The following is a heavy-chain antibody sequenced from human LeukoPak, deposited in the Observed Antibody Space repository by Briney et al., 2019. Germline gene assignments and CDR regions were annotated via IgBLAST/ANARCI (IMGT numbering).Heavy chain of an antibody. CDR3: ARDLASGNHPDGFDV. CDR2: MLYDGSGI. CDR1: GFSFRLYG. V-gene: IGHV3-33*05. Sequence: PGRSLRLSCAASGFSFRLYGMHWVRQAPGKGLEWVALMLYDGSGIYYADSVKGRFSVSRDNSNYMFYLQMTSLRAEDSAVYYCARDLASGNHPDGFDVWAHGTLVNVSS. J-gene: IGHJ3*01. D-gene: IGHD1-14*01.